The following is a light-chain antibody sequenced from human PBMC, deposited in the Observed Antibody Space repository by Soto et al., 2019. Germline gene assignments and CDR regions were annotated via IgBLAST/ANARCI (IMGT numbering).Light chain of an antibody. V-gene: IGKV3-15*01. CDR3: QQYNNWRT. CDR2: GAS. J-gene: IGKJ2*01. CDR1: QSVSIN. Sequence: EIVMTQSPATLSVSPGERATLSCRASQSVSINLAWYQQKPGQAPRLLIDGASARATGVPARFSGSGSGTEFTLTISSLQSEDFAVYYCQQYNNWRTFGQGTKLEIK.